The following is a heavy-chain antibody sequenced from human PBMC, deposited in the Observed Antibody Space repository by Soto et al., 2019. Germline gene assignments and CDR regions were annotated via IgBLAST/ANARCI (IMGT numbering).Heavy chain of an antibody. CDR3: ARAFTIQDGSDV. CDR1: GGTFSSYT. CDR2: ITPIINIA. V-gene: IGHV1-69*02. D-gene: IGHD3-3*01. Sequence: SVKVSCKASGGTFSSYTINWVRQAPGQGLEWMGRITPIINIANYAQKFQGRVTITADKVTSTAYMELSSLRSEDTAVYYCARAFTIQDGSDVWGQGTMVTVSS. J-gene: IGHJ3*01.